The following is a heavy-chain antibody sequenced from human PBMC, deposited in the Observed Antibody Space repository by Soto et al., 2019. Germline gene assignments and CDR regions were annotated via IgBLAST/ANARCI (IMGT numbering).Heavy chain of an antibody. V-gene: IGHV3-23*01. D-gene: IGHD1-20*01. Sequence: GGSLRLFCAASGFTFSTYAMSWVRQAPGKGLEWVSGIGAGGSTFYADSVKGRFTISRDNSKNTLDLHLNSLRAEDTAVYYCVKGPAYNWNDVVAENWFDTWGDRTLVTVS. CDR1: GFTFSTYA. J-gene: IGHJ5*01. CDR3: VKGPAYNWNDVVAENWFDT. CDR2: IGAGGST.